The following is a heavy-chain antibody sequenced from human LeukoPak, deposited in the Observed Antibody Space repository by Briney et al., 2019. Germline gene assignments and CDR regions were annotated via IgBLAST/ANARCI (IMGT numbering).Heavy chain of an antibody. CDR3: ARGGDYGDLRYFDY. CDR2: IYYRGST. J-gene: IGHJ4*02. D-gene: IGHD4-17*01. CDR1: GGSINNYY. Sequence: PSETLSLTCTVSGGSINNYYWSWVRQPPGKGLEWIGYIYYRGSTNYNPSLKSRVTFSVDTSKNQFSLKLNSVTAADTAVYYCARGGDYGDLRYFDYWGQGTLVTVSS. V-gene: IGHV4-59*01.